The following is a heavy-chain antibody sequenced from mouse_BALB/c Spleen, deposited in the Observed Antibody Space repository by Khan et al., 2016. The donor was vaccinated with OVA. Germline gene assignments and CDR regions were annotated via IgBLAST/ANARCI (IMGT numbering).Heavy chain of an antibody. Sequence: QIQLVQSGPELKKPGETVKISCKASGYNFRNFGMNWVKQAPGKGLEWMGWINTYTGEPTYDDDFKGRFAFSLETSASTAYLQINNLKNEDTATYFCARPPYFSNTLAYWGQGTSVTVSS. D-gene: IGHD2-10*01. CDR3: ARPPYFSNTLAY. V-gene: IGHV9-3-1*01. CDR2: INTYTGEP. CDR1: GYNFRNFG. J-gene: IGHJ4*01.